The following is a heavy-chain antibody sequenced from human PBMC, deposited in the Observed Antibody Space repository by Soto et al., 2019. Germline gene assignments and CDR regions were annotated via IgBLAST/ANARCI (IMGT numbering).Heavy chain of an antibody. J-gene: IGHJ4*02. Sequence: EVQLVESGGGLVKPGGSLRLSCAASGFTFSSYSMNWVRQAPGKGLEWGSSISSSSSYIYYADSVKGRFTISRDNAKNSLYQQMNSLRAEDTAVYYCARDLYSGSYLYYFDYWGQGTLVTVSS. CDR3: ARDLYSGSYLYYFDY. V-gene: IGHV3-21*01. CDR2: ISSSSSYI. D-gene: IGHD1-26*01. CDR1: GFTFSSYS.